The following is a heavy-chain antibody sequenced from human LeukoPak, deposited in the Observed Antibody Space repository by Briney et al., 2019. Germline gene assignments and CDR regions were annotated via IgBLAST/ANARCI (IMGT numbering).Heavy chain of an antibody. CDR3: AKDGYGGNSGSDY. J-gene: IGHJ4*02. Sequence: GGSLRLSCAASGFTFSSYGMHWVRQAPGKGLEWVAFIRYDGSNKYYADSVEGRFTISRDNSKNTLYLQMNSLRAEDTAVYYCAKDGYGGNSGSDYWGQGTLVTVSS. D-gene: IGHD4-23*01. V-gene: IGHV3-30*02. CDR2: IRYDGSNK. CDR1: GFTFSSYG.